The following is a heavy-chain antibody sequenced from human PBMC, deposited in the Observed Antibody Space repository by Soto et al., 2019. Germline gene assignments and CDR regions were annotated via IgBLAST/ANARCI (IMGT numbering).Heavy chain of an antibody. J-gene: IGHJ2*01. CDR3: ARIIAAAGGRRYFDL. CDR1: GFTFSDYY. D-gene: IGHD6-13*01. Sequence: QVQLVESGGGLVKPGGSLRLSCAASGFTFSDYYMSWIRQAPGKGLEWVSYISSSSSYTNYSDSVEGRFTISRDNAKNSLYLQMNSLRAEDTAVYYCARIIAAAGGRRYFDLWGRGTLVTVSS. V-gene: IGHV3-11*05. CDR2: ISSSSSYT.